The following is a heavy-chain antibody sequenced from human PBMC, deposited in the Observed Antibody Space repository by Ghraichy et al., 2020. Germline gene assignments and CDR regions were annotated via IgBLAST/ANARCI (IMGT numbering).Heavy chain of an antibody. Sequence: GGSLRLSCAASGFTLTPYYMTWVRQAPGKGLEWVANLKQDGSEKYYVDSVRGRFAISRDNAKNSLYLQMNSLRAEDTAVYYCARGRYSSSWLDYWGQGTLVTVSS. D-gene: IGHD6-13*01. CDR3: ARGRYSSSWLDY. V-gene: IGHV3-7*03. CDR1: GFTLTPYY. J-gene: IGHJ4*02. CDR2: LKQDGSEK.